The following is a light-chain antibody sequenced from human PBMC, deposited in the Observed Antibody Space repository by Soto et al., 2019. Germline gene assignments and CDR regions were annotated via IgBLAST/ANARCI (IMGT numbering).Light chain of an antibody. V-gene: IGKV1-5*03. CDR3: QQYYSYSNT. CDR1: QSISSW. J-gene: IGKJ2*01. CDR2: KAS. Sequence: DIQMTQSPSTLSASVGDRVTITCRASQSISSWLAWYQQKPGKAPKLLIYKASSLESGVPSRFSGSGSGTEFTLTISSLQPDDFAPYYCQQYYSYSNTFGQGTKLEIK.